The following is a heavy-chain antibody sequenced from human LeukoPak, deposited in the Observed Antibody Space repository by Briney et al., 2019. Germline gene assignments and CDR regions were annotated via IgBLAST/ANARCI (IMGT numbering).Heavy chain of an antibody. CDR1: GFTFSSYG. D-gene: IGHD6-13*01. Sequence: PGGSLRLSCAASGFTFSSYGMHWVRQAPGKGLEWVAVIWYDGSNKYYADSVKGRFTIPRDNSKNTLYLQMNSLRAEDTAVYYCARSLYSSSWYGAFDIWGQGTMVTVSS. CDR2: IWYDGSNK. CDR3: ARSLYSSSWYGAFDI. V-gene: IGHV3-33*01. J-gene: IGHJ3*02.